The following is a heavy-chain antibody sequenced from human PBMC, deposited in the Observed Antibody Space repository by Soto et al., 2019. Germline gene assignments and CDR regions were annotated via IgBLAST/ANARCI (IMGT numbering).Heavy chain of an antibody. Sequence: ESGGGLVAPGGSLRLSCVASGFALTTYTMNWVRQAPGTGLGWVSSINGRSNYKYYSDSVKGRFTVSRDNAQNSLFLQMSRLGPEDTAVYYCVREDGVVGASSAFDSWGQGTLVTVSS. CDR3: VREDGVVGASSAFDS. CDR1: GFALTTYT. CDR2: INGRSNYK. D-gene: IGHD1-26*01. J-gene: IGHJ4*02. V-gene: IGHV3-21*01.